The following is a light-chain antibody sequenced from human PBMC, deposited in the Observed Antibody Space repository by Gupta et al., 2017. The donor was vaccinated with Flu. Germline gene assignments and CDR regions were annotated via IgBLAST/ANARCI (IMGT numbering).Light chain of an antibody. CDR3: MQRKAFPWT. J-gene: IGKJ1*01. V-gene: IGKV2-40*01. Sequence: DIVFPETPLYLPVTRGETASISCRSSQSLLHAEDGNTFLDWYLQKPGQSPKLLIYTLSSRASGVPDRFTGSGSDTDFTLKISKVEAEDVGVYYCMQRKAFPWTFGQGSKVDIK. CDR2: TLS. CDR1: QSLLHAEDGNTF.